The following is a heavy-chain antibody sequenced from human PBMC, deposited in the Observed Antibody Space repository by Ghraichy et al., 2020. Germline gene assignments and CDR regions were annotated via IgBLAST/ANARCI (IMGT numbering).Heavy chain of an antibody. Sequence: GGSLRLSCAASGFTFSSYSMNWVRQAPGKGLEWVSSISSSSSYIYYADSVKGRFTISRDNAKNSLYLQMNSLRAEDTAVYYCARVSSSSSGPTGPIDYWGQGTLVTVSS. V-gene: IGHV3-21*01. CDR3: ARVSSSSSGPTGPIDY. CDR2: ISSSSSYI. J-gene: IGHJ4*02. CDR1: GFTFSSYS. D-gene: IGHD6-6*01.